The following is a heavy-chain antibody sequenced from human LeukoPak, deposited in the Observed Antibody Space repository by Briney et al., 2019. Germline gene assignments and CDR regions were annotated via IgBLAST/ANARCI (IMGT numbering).Heavy chain of an antibody. CDR1: GYTFTSYG. Sequence: ASVKVSCKASGYTFTSYGISWLRQAPGQGLEWMGWISAYNGNTNYAQKLQGRVTMTTDTSTSTAYMELRSLRSDDTAVYYCATDPPLYSSGPTDVHFAYCGQGSLVTVSS. V-gene: IGHV1-18*01. J-gene: IGHJ4*02. CDR2: ISAYNGNT. CDR3: ATDPPLYSSGPTDVHFAY. D-gene: IGHD6-19*01.